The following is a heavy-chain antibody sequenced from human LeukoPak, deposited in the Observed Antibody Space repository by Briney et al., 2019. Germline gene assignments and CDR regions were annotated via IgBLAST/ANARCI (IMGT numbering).Heavy chain of an antibody. D-gene: IGHD6-13*01. J-gene: IGHJ4*02. CDR3: ARLISSSWYDYFDY. V-gene: IGHV3-21*01. Sequence: GGSLRLSCAASGFTFSSYSMNWVRQAPGKGLEWVSSISSSSSYIYYADSVKGRFTISRDNAKNSLYLQMNNLRAEDTAVCYCARLISSSWYDYFDYWGQGTLVTVSS. CDR1: GFTFSSYS. CDR2: ISSSSSYI.